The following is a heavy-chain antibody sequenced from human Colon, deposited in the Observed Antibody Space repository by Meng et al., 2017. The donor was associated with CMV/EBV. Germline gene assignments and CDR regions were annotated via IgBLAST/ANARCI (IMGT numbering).Heavy chain of an antibody. V-gene: IGHV4-30-2*01. CDR1: GGSLRSGANP. Sequence: SGGSLRSGANPWTWIRQPPGKGLEWIGYIYYSGSSYYNPSLKSRVSISIDGSKNQFSLNLNSVTDADTAVYFCGRVAVAGTRTDVDYWGQGTLVTVSS. J-gene: IGHJ4*02. D-gene: IGHD6-19*01. CDR3: GRVAVAGTRTDVDY. CDR2: IYYSGSS.